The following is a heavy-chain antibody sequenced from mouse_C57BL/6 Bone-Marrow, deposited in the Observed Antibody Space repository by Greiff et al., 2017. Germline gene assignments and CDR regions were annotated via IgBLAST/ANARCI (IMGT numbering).Heavy chain of an antibody. V-gene: IGHV5-6*02. CDR2: ISSGGSYT. Sequence: EVKLMESGGDLVKPGGSLKLSCAASGFTFSSYGMSWVRQTPDKRLEWVATISSGGSYTYYPDSVKGRFTISRDNAKNTLYLQMSSLKSEDTAMYYCARRNWGTSYYFDYWGQGTTLTVSS. CDR3: ARRNWGTSYYFDY. CDR1: GFTFSSYG. J-gene: IGHJ2*01. D-gene: IGHD4-1*01.